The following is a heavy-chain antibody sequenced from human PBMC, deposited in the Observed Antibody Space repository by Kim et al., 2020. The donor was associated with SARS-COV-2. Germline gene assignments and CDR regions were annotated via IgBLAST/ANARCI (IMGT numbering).Heavy chain of an antibody. CDR3: ASVYCSGGSCYSNY. J-gene: IGHJ4*02. Sequence: SETLSLTCTVSGGSISSYYWSWIRQPPGKGLEWIGYIYYSGSTNYNPSLKSRVTISVDTCKNQFSLKLSSVTAADTAVYYCASVYCSGGSCYSNYWGQGTLVTVSS. V-gene: IGHV4-59*01. CDR1: GGSISSYY. D-gene: IGHD2-15*01. CDR2: IYYSGST.